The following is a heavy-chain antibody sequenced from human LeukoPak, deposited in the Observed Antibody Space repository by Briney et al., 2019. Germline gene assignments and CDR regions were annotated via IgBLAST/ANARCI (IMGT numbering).Heavy chain of an antibody. V-gene: IGHV1-18*01. D-gene: IGHD2-15*01. Sequence: ASVKVSCKASGYSFTSYGITWVRQAPGQGLEWMGWISPYNGNTNYAQKLQGRVTMTTDTSTSTAYMELRSLRSDDTAVYYCARDRVGCSGGSCYQTNIPLWFDPWGQGTLVTVSS. CDR2: ISPYNGNT. J-gene: IGHJ5*02. CDR3: ARDRVGCSGGSCYQTNIPLWFDP. CDR1: GYSFTSYG.